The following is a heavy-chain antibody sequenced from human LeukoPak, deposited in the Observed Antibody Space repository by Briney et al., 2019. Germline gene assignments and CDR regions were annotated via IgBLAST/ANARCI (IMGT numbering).Heavy chain of an antibody. V-gene: IGHV3-30-3*01. CDR1: GFTFSSYA. Sequence: PGGSLRLSCAASGFTFSSYAMHWVRQAPGKGLEWVAVISYDGSNKYYADSVKGRFTISRDNSKNTLYLQMNSLRAEDTAVYYCARPQYPQGYYYGMDVWGQGTTVTVSS. CDR2: ISYDGSNK. CDR3: ARPQYPQGYYYGMDV. D-gene: IGHD2/OR15-2a*01. J-gene: IGHJ6*02.